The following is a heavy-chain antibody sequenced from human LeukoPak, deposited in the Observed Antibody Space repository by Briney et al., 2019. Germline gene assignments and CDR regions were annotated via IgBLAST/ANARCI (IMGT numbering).Heavy chain of an antibody. V-gene: IGHV3-33*06. D-gene: IGHD4-17*01. Sequence: GGSLRLSCAASGFTFSSYGMHWVRQAPGKGLEWVAVIWYDGSNKYYADSVKGRFTISRDNSKNTLYLQMNSLRAEDTAVYYCAKMDDYGGYASPDYWGQGTLVTVSS. CDR1: GFTFSSYG. CDR3: AKMDDYGGYASPDY. J-gene: IGHJ4*02. CDR2: IWYDGSNK.